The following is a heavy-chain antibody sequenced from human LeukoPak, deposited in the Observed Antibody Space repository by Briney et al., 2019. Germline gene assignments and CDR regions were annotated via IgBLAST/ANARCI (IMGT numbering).Heavy chain of an antibody. CDR2: ISGSGGST. Sequence: GSLRLSCAASGFTFSSYAMSWVRQAPGKGLEWVSAISGSGGSTYYADSVKGRFTISRDNSKNTLYLQMNSLRAEDTAVYYCAPTFAYDSSGYHFDYWGQGTLVTVSS. J-gene: IGHJ4*02. CDR3: APTFAYDSSGYHFDY. V-gene: IGHV3-23*01. D-gene: IGHD3-22*01. CDR1: GFTFSSYA.